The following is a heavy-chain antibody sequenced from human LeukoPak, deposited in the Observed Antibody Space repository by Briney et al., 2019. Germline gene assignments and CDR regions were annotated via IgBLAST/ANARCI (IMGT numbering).Heavy chain of an antibody. J-gene: IGHJ5*02. V-gene: IGHV3-74*01. D-gene: IGHD4-17*01. CDR2: ISGDGSVT. CDR3: ARDTAMSADL. Sequence: GGSLRLSCAASGFSFSNYGMNWVRQAPGKGLVWVSIISGDGSVTRYADSVKGRFTISRDNAKNTLYLQMNSLGAEDTAVYYCARDTAMSADLWGQGSLVTVSS. CDR1: GFSFSNYG.